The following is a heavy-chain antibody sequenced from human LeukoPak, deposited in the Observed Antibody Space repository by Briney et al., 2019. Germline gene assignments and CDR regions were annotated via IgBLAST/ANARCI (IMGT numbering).Heavy chain of an antibody. CDR1: GFTVSNNY. D-gene: IGHD1-1*01. J-gene: IGHJ4*02. CDR2: IYSGGTT. V-gene: IGHV3-53*01. CDR3: ARGGKYYFDY. Sequence: PGGSLRLSCAASGFTVSNNYMSWVRQAPGKGLEWVSVIYSGGTTKYADSVRGRFSISRDNSKNTLHLQMNSLRADDTAVYYCARGGKYYFDYWGQGTLVTVSS.